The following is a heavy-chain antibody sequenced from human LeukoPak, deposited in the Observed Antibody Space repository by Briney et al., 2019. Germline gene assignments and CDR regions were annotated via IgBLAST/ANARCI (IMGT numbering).Heavy chain of an antibody. CDR2: IIPILGIA. D-gene: IGHD2-21*02. CDR3: ARDPRRWGLTHPASYYYYMDV. J-gene: IGHJ6*03. Sequence: SVKVSCKASGGTFSSYAISWVRQAPGQGLEWMGRIIPILGIANYAQKFQGRVTITADKSTSTAYMELSSLRSEDTAVYYCARDPRRWGLTHPASYYYYMDVWGKGTTVTVSS. V-gene: IGHV1-69*04. CDR1: GGTFSSYA.